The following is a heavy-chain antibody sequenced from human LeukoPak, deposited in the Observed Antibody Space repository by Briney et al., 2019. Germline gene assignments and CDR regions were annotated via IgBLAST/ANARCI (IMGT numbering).Heavy chain of an antibody. Sequence: SGGSLRLSCAASGFTFSTYYMNWVRQAPGKGLEWVSSISSSSTYIYYADSVKGRFTISRDNAKNSLYLQMNSLRAEDTAVYYCARDRRIGVSNYYYYMDVWGKGTTVTVSS. CDR1: GFTFSTYY. CDR3: ARDRRIGVSNYYYYMDV. D-gene: IGHD3-16*01. CDR2: ISSSSTYI. V-gene: IGHV3-21*01. J-gene: IGHJ6*03.